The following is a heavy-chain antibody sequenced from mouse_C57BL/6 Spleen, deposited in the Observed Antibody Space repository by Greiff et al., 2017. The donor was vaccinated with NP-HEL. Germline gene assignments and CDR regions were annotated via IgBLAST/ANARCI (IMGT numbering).Heavy chain of an antibody. CDR2: IHPNSGST. Sequence: VQLQQPGAELVKPGASVKLSCKASGYTFTSYWMHWVKQRPGQGLEWIGMIHPNSGSTNYNEKFKSKATLTVDKSSSTAYMELRSLTSEDSAVYYCARDVGKGEIAYWGQGTLVTVSA. J-gene: IGHJ3*01. V-gene: IGHV1-64*01. CDR1: GYTFTSYW. CDR3: ARDVGKGEIAY.